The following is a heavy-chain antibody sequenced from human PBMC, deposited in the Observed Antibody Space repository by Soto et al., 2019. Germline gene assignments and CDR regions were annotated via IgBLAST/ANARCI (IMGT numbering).Heavy chain of an antibody. CDR3: ARVPRVGDYYYYYGRDG. CDR2: ISSSSSYI. J-gene: IGHJ6*02. D-gene: IGHD4-17*01. V-gene: IGHV3-21*01. CDR1: GFTFSSYS. Sequence: GGSLRLSCAASGFTFSSYSMNWVRQAPGKGLEWVSSISSSSSYIYYADSVKGRFTISRDNAENSLYLQMNSLRAEDTAVYYCARVPRVGDYYYYYGRDGWGQGTTVTVS.